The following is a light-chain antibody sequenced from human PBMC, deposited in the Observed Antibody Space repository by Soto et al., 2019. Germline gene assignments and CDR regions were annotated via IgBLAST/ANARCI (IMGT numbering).Light chain of an antibody. J-gene: IGLJ1*01. Sequence: QPVLTQPPSVSGAPGQRVTISCTGSSSNIGAHYDVHWYQQLPGTAPKLLIYGNSNRPSGVPDRFSGSKSGTSASLAITGLQAEDEADCYCQSYDNSLSVYVFGTGTKLTVL. CDR1: SSNIGAHYD. V-gene: IGLV1-40*01. CDR3: QSYDNSLSVYV. CDR2: GNS.